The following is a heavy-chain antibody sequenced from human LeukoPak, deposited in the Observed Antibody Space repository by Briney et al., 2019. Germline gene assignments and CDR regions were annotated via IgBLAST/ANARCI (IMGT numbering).Heavy chain of an antibody. V-gene: IGHV3-23*01. J-gene: IGHJ4*02. CDR3: AKGVGESDYDSSGYYPFDY. Sequence: PGGSLRLSCAASGFTFSSYAMSWVRQAPGKGLEWVSAISGSGGSTYYADSVKGRFTISRDNSKNTLYLQMNSLRGEDTAVYYCAKGVGESDYDSSGYYPFDYWGQGTLVTVSS. D-gene: IGHD3-22*01. CDR2: ISGSGGST. CDR1: GFTFSSYA.